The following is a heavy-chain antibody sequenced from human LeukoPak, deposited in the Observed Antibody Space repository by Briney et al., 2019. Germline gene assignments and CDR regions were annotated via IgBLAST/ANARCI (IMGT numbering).Heavy chain of an antibody. J-gene: IGHJ4*02. CDR2: INHSGST. CDR3: ARATELETDTDDSSGLDF. V-gene: IGHV4-34*01. CDR1: GGSFSGYY. Sequence: PSETLSLTCAVYGGSFSGYYWSWIRQPPGKGLEWIGEINHSGSTNYNPSLKSRVTISVDTSKNQFSLKLSSVTAADTAVYYCARATELETDTDDSSGLDFWGQGTLVTVSS. D-gene: IGHD3-22*01.